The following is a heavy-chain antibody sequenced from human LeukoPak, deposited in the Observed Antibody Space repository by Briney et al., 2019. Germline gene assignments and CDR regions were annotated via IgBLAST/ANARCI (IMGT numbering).Heavy chain of an antibody. V-gene: IGHV3-30*02. J-gene: IGHJ4*02. D-gene: IGHD5-18*01. CDR3: ASSRGYSYGYSDY. Sequence: GGSLRLSCAASGFTFSSYGMHWVRQAPGKGLEWVAFIRYDGSNKYYADSVKGRFTISRDNAKNSLYLQMNSLRAEDTAVYYCASSRGYSYGYSDYWGQGTLVTVSS. CDR1: GFTFSSYG. CDR2: IRYDGSNK.